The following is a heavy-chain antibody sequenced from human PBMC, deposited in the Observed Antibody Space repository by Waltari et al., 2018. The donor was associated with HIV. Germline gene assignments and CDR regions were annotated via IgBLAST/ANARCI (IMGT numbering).Heavy chain of an antibody. CDR2: TYYRSKWYN. D-gene: IGHD3-10*01. V-gene: IGHV6-1*01. CDR3: VRGSGMNYYYYGMDV. J-gene: IGHJ6*02. Sequence: QVQLQQSGPGLVKPSQTLYLTCAISGDSVPRHSPAWDWIRQSPSRGLEWLGRTYYRSKWYNDYAVSVRSRITIHPDTSKNQFSLQLKSVTPEDTAVYYCVRGSGMNYYYYGMDVWGQGTTVTVSS. CDR1: GDSVPRHSPA.